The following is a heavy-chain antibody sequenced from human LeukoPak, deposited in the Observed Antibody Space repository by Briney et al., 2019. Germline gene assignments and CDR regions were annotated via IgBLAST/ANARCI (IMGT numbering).Heavy chain of an antibody. CDR1: GYTFTGCH. CDR2: LNPKSGGT. V-gene: IGHV1-2*02. CDR3: ARNHGNDPLFDP. Sequence: ASVTVSCKGCGYTFTGCHIHWLRQAPGQGLEWMGWLNPKSGGTNYAQNFQGGVTMTRDTIINTAYMELSRLRSDDTAVYYCARNHGNDPLFDPWGQGTLVTVSS. D-gene: IGHD1-1*01. J-gene: IGHJ5*02.